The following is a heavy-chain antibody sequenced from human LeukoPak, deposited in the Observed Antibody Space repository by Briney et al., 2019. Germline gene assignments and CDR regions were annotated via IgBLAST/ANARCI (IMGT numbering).Heavy chain of an antibody. Sequence: PGGSLRLSCAASGFSFSSHGMHWVRQAPGKGLEWVAFIRYDGSIKYYADSVKGRFTISRDNSKNTLYLQMNSLRAEDTAVYYCARDRDSSGSWEINFDYWGQGTLVTVSS. J-gene: IGHJ4*02. CDR2: IRYDGSIK. CDR3: ARDRDSSGSWEINFDY. V-gene: IGHV3-30*02. D-gene: IGHD6-13*01. CDR1: GFSFSSHG.